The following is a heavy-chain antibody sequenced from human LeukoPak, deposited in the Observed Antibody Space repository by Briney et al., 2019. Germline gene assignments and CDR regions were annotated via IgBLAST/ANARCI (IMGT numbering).Heavy chain of an antibody. V-gene: IGHV3-11*06. Sequence: GGSLRLSCGASEFAFSDFYMTWIRQAPGKGLEWVSYISSSSSHTNYADSVKGRFTISRDNAKNSLYLQMNSLRAEDTAVYYCARANLGSGWRFDYWGQGTLVTVSS. J-gene: IGHJ4*02. CDR1: EFAFSDFY. CDR2: ISSSSSHT. CDR3: ARANLGSGWRFDY. D-gene: IGHD6-19*01.